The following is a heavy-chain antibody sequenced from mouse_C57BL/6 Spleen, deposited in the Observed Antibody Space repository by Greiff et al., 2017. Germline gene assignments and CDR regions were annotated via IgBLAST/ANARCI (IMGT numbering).Heavy chain of an antibody. CDR1: GYSFTSYY. V-gene: IGHV1-66*01. CDR3: ARSYLAWFAY. J-gene: IGHJ3*01. CDR2: IYPGSGNT. D-gene: IGHD5-5*01. Sequence: VQLQQSGPELVKPGASVKISCKASGYSFTSYYIHWVKQRPGQGLEWIGWIYPGSGNTKYNEKFKGKATLTADTSSSTAYMQLSSLTSEDSAVYYCARSYLAWFAYWGQGTLVTVSA.